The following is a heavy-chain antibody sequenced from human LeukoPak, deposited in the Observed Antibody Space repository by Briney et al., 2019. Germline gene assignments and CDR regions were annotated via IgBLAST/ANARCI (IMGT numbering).Heavy chain of an antibody. CDR1: GFTFSTYA. CDR2: ITATSNST. D-gene: IGHD3-9*01. CDR3: ARAYDILTGYALSDI. Sequence: GGSLRLSCAASGFTFSTYAMSWVRQAPGKGLEWVSAITATSNSTYDADSVKGRFTISRDNSKNTLYLQMNSLRAEGTAVYYRARAYDILTGYALSDIWGQGTMVTVSS. V-gene: IGHV3-23*01. J-gene: IGHJ3*02.